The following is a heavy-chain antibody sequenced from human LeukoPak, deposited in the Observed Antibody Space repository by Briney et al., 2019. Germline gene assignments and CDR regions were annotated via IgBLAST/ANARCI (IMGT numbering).Heavy chain of an antibody. CDR3: ARHQAIAAAASDGFDI. CDR2: IYSSGST. D-gene: IGHD6-13*01. J-gene: IGHJ3*02. CDR1: GGSISSFY. Sequence: SETLSLTCTVSGGSISSFYWSWIRQPPGKGLEWIGYIYSSGSTNYNPSLKSLVTISVDTSKNHSSLKLSSVTAADTAVYYCARHQAIAAAASDGFDIWGQGTMVTVSS. V-gene: IGHV4-59*08.